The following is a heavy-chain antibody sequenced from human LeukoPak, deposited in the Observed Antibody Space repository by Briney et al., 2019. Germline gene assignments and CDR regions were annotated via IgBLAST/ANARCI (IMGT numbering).Heavy chain of an antibody. V-gene: IGHV4-34*01. Sequence: SETLSLTCAVFGGSFSGYYWSWIRQPPGKGLEWIGEINHSGSTNYNPSLKSRVTISVDTSKNQFSLKLSSVTAADTAVYYCAREELYDSSGYYESRWGQGTLVTVSS. CDR1: GGSFSGYY. J-gene: IGHJ4*02. D-gene: IGHD3-22*01. CDR3: AREELYDSSGYYESR. CDR2: INHSGST.